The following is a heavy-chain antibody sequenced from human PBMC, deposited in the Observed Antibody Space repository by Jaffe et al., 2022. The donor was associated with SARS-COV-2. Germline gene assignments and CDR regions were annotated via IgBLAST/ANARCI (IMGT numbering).Heavy chain of an antibody. J-gene: IGHJ5*02. Sequence: QVQLVESGGGVVQPGRSLRLSCSASRFTFDSSGMHWVRQAPGKGLEWVAVIAYDGSNRYYADSVKGRFTISRDNSRNTLYLQMNSLRAEDTAVYYCTKDLFWGSSGWFDPWGQGTLVTVSS. D-gene: IGHD3-16*01. CDR2: IAYDGSNR. V-gene: IGHV3-30*18. CDR1: RFTFDSSG. CDR3: TKDLFWGSSGWFDP.